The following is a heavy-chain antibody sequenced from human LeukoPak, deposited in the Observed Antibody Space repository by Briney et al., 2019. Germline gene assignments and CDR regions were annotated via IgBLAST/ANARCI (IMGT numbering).Heavy chain of an antibody. D-gene: IGHD2-15*01. V-gene: IGHV1-8*01. CDR2: MNPNSGNT. CDR3: AGGFRDCSGGSCQKRKFDY. CDR1: GYTFTSYD. Sequence: ASVKVSCKASGYTFTSYDINWVRQATGQGLEWMGWMNPNSGNTGYAQKFQGRVTMTRNTSISTAYMELSSLRSEDTAVYYCAGGFRDCSGGSCQKRKFDYWGQGTLVTVSS. J-gene: IGHJ4*02.